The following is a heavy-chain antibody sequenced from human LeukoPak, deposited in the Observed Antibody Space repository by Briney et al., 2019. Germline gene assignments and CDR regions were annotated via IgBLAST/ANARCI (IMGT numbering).Heavy chain of an antibody. CDR3: ASLTDARWFDR. CDR1: GGSISRSSFY. Sequence: SETLSLTCTVSGGSISRSSFYWAWLRQPPGKGLEWIGSVYNSGSTYYNPSLKSRVTISEDTSKNHFSLKLTSVTAADTAVYYCASLTDARWFDRWGQGALVTVSS. J-gene: IGHJ5*02. V-gene: IGHV4-39*02. CDR2: VYNSGST.